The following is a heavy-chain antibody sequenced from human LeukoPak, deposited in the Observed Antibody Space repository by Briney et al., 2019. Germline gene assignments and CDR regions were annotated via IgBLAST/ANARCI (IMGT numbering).Heavy chain of an antibody. CDR3: ARREGGFYSWGIAY. CDR2: ISSSSNTI. D-gene: IGHD1-26*01. Sequence: GGSLRLSCAASGFTFSSYSMNWVRQAPGKGLEWVSYISSSSNTIYQADSVKGRFTISRDNAKNSLYLQMNSPRAEDTAVYYCARREGGFYSWGIAYWGQGTLVTVSS. V-gene: IGHV3-48*04. J-gene: IGHJ4*02. CDR1: GFTFSSYS.